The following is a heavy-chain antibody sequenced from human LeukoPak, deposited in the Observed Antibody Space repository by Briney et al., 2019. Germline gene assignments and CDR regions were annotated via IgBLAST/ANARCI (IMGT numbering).Heavy chain of an antibody. CDR1: GFTVSSNY. V-gene: IGHV3-66*01. J-gene: IGHJ3*02. D-gene: IGHD6-25*01. CDR2: IYRGGTT. CDR3: ARRNAHSSAWHPNTFDI. Sequence: GGSLRLSCAASGFTVSSNYMNWVRQAPGKGLEWVSIIYRGGTTYYADSVKGRFTISRDNSKNTLYLQMNSLRVEDTAVYYCARRNAHSSAWHPNTFDIWGQGTMVTVSS.